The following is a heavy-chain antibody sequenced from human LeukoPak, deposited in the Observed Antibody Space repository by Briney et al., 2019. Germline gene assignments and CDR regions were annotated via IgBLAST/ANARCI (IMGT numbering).Heavy chain of an antibody. Sequence: ASVKVSCKASGYTFTVYYLHWVRQAPGPGLEWIGWINANSGGTHYARKFQGRVSMTRDTSISTAYMELSRLKSDDTAVYVCARSRDSRGYPDAFDIWGQETMVTVSA. J-gene: IGHJ3*02. CDR2: INANSGGT. CDR3: ARSRDSRGYPDAFDI. CDR1: GYTFTVYY. D-gene: IGHD3-22*01. V-gene: IGHV1-2*02.